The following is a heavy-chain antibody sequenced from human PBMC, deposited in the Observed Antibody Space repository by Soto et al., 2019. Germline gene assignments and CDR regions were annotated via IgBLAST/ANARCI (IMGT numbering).Heavy chain of an antibody. V-gene: IGHV3-21*06. D-gene: IGHD2-15*01. Sequence: PGGSLRLSCTASGFSFSSYAMNWVRQAPGKGLQWVASITNRGTHTYSADSVKGRFTISRDNDKNSLYLQMNNLRAEDTATYYCARAHEVAWFDSWGLGXLVTVSS. CDR3: ARAHEVAWFDS. CDR2: ITNRGTHT. J-gene: IGHJ5*01. CDR1: GFSFSSYA.